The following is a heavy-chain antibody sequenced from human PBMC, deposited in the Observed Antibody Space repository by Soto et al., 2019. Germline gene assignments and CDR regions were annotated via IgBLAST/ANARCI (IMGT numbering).Heavy chain of an antibody. V-gene: IGHV3-48*03. CDR2: ISSSGDLI. CDR3: AREEINCGGDCFSL. Sequence: EVQLVESGGDLVQPGGSLRLSCAASGFTFSSYEMNWVRQAPGRGLEWISYISSSGDLIYYADSVRGRFTVSRDSAKNSMYLQMNSLRAEDMAVYYCAREEINCGGDCFSLWGQGTLVTVSS. CDR1: GFTFSSYE. J-gene: IGHJ4*02. D-gene: IGHD2-21*02.